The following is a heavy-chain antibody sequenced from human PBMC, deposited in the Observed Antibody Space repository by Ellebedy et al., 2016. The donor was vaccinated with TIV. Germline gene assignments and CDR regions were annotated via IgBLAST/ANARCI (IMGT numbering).Heavy chain of an antibody. CDR2: ITGDGGST. D-gene: IGHD3-16*01. Sequence: PGGSLRLSCSASGFTFTIYAMHWVRQAPGKGLEYVSAITGDGGSTYYADSVKGRFTISRDNSKHTLYLQMSSRRADDTAVYYCVKAWGDWGQGTLVTVSS. CDR1: GFTFTIYA. J-gene: IGHJ4*02. V-gene: IGHV3-64D*06. CDR3: VKAWGD.